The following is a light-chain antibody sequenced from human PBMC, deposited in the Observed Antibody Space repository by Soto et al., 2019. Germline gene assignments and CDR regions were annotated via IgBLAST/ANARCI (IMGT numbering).Light chain of an antibody. CDR3: CSYAGSYTLYV. CDR1: SSDVGGYNY. Sequence: QSVLTQPRSVCGSPGQSVTISCTGTSSDVGGYNYVSWYQRHPGKAPKLMIYDVSKRPSGVPDRFSGSKSGNTASLTISGLQAEDEADYYCCSYAGSYTLYVFGTGTKVTVL. V-gene: IGLV2-11*01. CDR2: DVS. J-gene: IGLJ1*01.